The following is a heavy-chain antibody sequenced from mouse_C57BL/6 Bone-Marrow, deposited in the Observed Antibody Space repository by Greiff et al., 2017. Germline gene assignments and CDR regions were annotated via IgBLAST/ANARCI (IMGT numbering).Heavy chain of an antibody. CDR3: ARSYYGSCYNY. CDR1: GYTFTSYW. D-gene: IGHD1-1*01. Sequence: VQLQQPGAELVKPGASVKLSCKASGYTFTSYWMHWVKQRPGQGLEWIGMIHPNSGSTNYNEKFKSKATLTVDKSSSTAYMQLSSLTSEDSAVYYCARSYYGSCYNYWGQGTTLTVSS. J-gene: IGHJ2*01. V-gene: IGHV1-64*01. CDR2: IHPNSGST.